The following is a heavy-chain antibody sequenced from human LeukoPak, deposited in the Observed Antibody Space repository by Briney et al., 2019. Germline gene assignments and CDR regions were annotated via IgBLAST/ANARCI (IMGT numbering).Heavy chain of an antibody. V-gene: IGHV3-30*02. CDR3: ANRLRPYYGDYDAFDI. CDR1: GFTFSSYG. Sequence: PGGSLRLSCAASGFTFSSYGMHWVRQAPGKGLEWVAFIRYDGSNKYYADSVKGRFTISRDNSKNTLYLQMNSLRAEDTAVYYCANRLRPYYGDYDAFDIWGQGTMVTVSS. J-gene: IGHJ3*02. D-gene: IGHD4-17*01. CDR2: IRYDGSNK.